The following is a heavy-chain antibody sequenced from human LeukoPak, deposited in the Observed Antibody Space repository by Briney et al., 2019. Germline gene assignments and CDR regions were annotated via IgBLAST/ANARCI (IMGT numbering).Heavy chain of an antibody. J-gene: IGHJ4*02. CDR3: ARASTHPYFDY. CDR1: GGSISSYY. Sequence: PSETLSLTCTVSGGSISSYYWSWIRQPPGKGLEWIGYIYYSGSTNYNPSLKSRVTISVDTSKNQFSLKLSSVTAADTAVYYCARASTHPYFDYWGQGTLVTVSS. CDR2: IYYSGST. D-gene: IGHD2-2*01. V-gene: IGHV4-59*12.